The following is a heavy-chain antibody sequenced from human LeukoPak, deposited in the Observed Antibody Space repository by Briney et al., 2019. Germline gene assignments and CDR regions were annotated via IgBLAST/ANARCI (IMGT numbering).Heavy chain of an antibody. J-gene: IGHJ3*02. V-gene: IGHV4-39*07. CDR3: ARVFGYDDAFDI. Sequence: SETLSLTCTVSGGSISGSSYYWGWIRQPPGKGLEWIGSIYYSGSTYYNPSLKSRVTISVDTSKDQFSLKLSSVTAADTAVYYCARVFGYDDAFDIWGQGTMVTVSS. D-gene: IGHD5-12*01. CDR2: IYYSGST. CDR1: GGSISGSSYY.